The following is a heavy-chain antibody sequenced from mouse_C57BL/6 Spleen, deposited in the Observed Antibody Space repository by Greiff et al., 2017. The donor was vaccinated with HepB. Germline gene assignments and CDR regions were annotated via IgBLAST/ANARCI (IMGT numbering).Heavy chain of an antibody. Sequence: EVMLVESGGDLVKPGGSLKLSCAASGFTFSSYGMSWVRQTPDKRLEWVATISSGGSYTYYPDSVKGRFTISRDNAKNTLYLQMSSLKSEDTAMYYCARHGYDYLDYWGQGTTLTVSS. CDR3: ARHGYDYLDY. D-gene: IGHD2-3*01. V-gene: IGHV5-6*01. CDR2: ISSGGSYT. J-gene: IGHJ2*01. CDR1: GFTFSSYG.